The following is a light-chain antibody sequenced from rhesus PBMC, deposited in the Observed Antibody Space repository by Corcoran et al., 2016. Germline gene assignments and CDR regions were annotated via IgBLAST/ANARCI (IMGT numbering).Light chain of an antibody. CDR2: GAS. Sequence: DIHMTQSPSSLSASVGDIVTITCRASQGISNGLSWYQQRPGKAPKLLIFGASYLPPGVPSRVSGSGAGTCFTLTIRGLQPVDFAVYYCQKYNSYPRGFGQGTKVDI. J-gene: IGKJ2*01. V-gene: IGKV1-33*01. CDR1: QGISNG. CDR3: QKYNSYPRG.